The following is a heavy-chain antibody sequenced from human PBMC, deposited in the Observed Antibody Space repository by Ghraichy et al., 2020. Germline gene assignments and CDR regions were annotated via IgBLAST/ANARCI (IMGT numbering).Heavy chain of an antibody. CDR2: IKNKAGGVAI. CDR3: GTGDAFDI. V-gene: IGHV3-15*01. Sequence: GGSLRLSCAASGISFRDWFMSWVRQVPGKGLEWVGRIKNKAGGVAIDYAAPVQGRFTISRDDSKSRLYLQMNSLKTEDTAVYYCGTGDAFDIWGQGIMVTVSS. J-gene: IGHJ3*02. CDR1: GISFRDWF. D-gene: IGHD1-1*01.